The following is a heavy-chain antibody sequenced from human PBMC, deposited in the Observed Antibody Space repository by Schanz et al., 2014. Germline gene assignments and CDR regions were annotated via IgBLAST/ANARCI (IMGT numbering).Heavy chain of an antibody. D-gene: IGHD3-22*01. V-gene: IGHV1-69*02. CDR1: GGTFNSYT. CDR3: AKQHGVIQQVSDY. CDR2: IIPILGIA. J-gene: IGHJ4*02. Sequence: QVHLVQSGAEVKKPGSSVKVSCKASGGTFNSYTINWVRQAPGQGLEWMGRIIPILGIANYAQKFQGRVTITADKSTFTAYMDVSSLRSEDTAVYYCAKQHGVIQQVSDYWGQGTLVTVSS.